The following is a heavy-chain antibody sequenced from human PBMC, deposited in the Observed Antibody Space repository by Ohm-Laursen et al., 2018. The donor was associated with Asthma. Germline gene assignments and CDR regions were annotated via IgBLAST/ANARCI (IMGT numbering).Heavy chain of an antibody. CDR2: ISSSGSTI. CDR3: ARVTPYSSGWYGLGWFDP. D-gene: IGHD6-19*01. Sequence: SLRLSCAASGFTFSDYYMSWIRQAPGKGLEWVSYISSSGSTIYYADSVKGRFTISRDNAKNSLYLQMNSLRAEDTAVYYCARVTPYSSGWYGLGWFDPWGQGTLVTVSS. J-gene: IGHJ5*02. V-gene: IGHV3-11*01. CDR1: GFTFSDYY.